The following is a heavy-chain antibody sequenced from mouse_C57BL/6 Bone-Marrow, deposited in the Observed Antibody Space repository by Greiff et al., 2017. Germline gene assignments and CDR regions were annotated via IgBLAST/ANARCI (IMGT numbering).Heavy chain of an antibody. J-gene: IGHJ4*01. CDR1: GYTFTSYW. CDR2: IDPSDSYT. D-gene: IGHD2-2*01. Sequence: QVHVKQPGAELVRPGTSVKLSCKASGYTFTSYWMHWVKQRPGQGLEWIGVIDPSDSYTNYNQKFKGKATLTVDTSSSTAYMQLSSLTSEDSAVYYCARDGYGYYAMDYWGQGTSVTVSS. V-gene: IGHV1-59*01. CDR3: ARDGYGYYAMDY.